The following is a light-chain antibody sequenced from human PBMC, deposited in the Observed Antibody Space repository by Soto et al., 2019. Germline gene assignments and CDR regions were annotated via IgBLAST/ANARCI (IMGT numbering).Light chain of an antibody. CDR3: ETWDYGLSDLLV. V-gene: IGLV1-51*01. CDR2: DNN. CDR1: SSNIGKHH. Sequence: QSVLTQPPSVSAAPGQKVTISCTGSSSNIGKHHVSCYQQHPGAAPKLVIYDNNNRPSGIPDRLSGSKSGTSATLGITGLQTGDEADYYCETWDYGLSDLLVFGGGTKLTVL. J-gene: IGLJ2*01.